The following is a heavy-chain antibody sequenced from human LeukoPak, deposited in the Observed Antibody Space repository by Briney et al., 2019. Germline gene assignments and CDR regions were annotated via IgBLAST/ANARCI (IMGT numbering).Heavy chain of an antibody. V-gene: IGHV4-4*07. CDR1: GGSISSYY. D-gene: IGHD1-26*01. Sequence: SETLSLTCTVSGGSISSYYWSWIRQPPGKGLEWIGRIYTSGSTNYNPSLKSRVTISVDTSKNQFSLRLSSVTAADTAVYYCARVRRSYSYYYYGMDVWGQGTTVTVSS. CDR2: IYTSGST. J-gene: IGHJ6*02. CDR3: ARVRRSYSYYYYGMDV.